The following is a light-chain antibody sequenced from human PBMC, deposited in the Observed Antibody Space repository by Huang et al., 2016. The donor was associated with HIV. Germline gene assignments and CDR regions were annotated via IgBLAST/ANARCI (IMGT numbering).Light chain of an antibody. CDR3: QHYNNWSPWT. Sequence: EIVMTQSPATLSVSPGERATLSCRASQSVNKNLAWYQQKPGQAPRLLMFGVATRATGVPARFSGSGSGTEFTLTISSLQSEDFAVYYCQHYNNWSPWTFGQGTKVEIK. V-gene: IGKV3-15*01. J-gene: IGKJ1*01. CDR1: QSVNKN. CDR2: GVA.